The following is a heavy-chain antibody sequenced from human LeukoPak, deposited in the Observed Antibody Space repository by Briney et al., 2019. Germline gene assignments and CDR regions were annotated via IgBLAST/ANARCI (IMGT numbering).Heavy chain of an antibody. CDR3: TRGGLSGSYLYYYYYYMDV. D-gene: IGHD1-26*01. V-gene: IGHV3-43D*03. J-gene: IGHJ6*03. Sequence: GGSLRLSCAASGFTFDEYAMHWVRQAPGKGLEWVSVISWDGGYTYYADSVKGRFTISRDNSKNSLYLQMNSLRAEDTALYYCTRGGLSGSYLYYYYYYMDVWGKGTTVTVSS. CDR1: GFTFDEYA. CDR2: ISWDGGYT.